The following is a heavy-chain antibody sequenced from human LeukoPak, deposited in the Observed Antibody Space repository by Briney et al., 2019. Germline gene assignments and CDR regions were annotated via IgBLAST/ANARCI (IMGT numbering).Heavy chain of an antibody. V-gene: IGHV4-59*10. CDR1: GGSFSGYY. J-gene: IGHJ3*02. CDR3: ARSYSSSWYSSFDI. D-gene: IGHD6-13*01. CDR2: IYTSGGT. Sequence: SETLSLTCAVYGGSFSGYYWSWIRQPAGKGLEWIGRIYTSGGTNCNPSLESRVTILIDTPKNQFSLKLSSVTAADTAVYYCARSYSSSWYSSFDIWGHGTMVTVSS.